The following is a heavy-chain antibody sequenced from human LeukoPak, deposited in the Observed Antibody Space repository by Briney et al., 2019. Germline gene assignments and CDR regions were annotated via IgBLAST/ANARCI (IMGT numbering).Heavy chain of an antibody. D-gene: IGHD1-26*01. CDR3: ARDLGSYYFDY. J-gene: IGHJ4*02. V-gene: IGHV3-21*01. Sequence: GGSLRLSCAASGFTFSSYSMNWVRQAPGKGLEWVSSISSSSSYIYYADSVKGRFTISRDNAKNSLYLQMNSLKAEDTAVYYCARDLGSYYFDYWGQGTLVTVSS. CDR2: ISSSSSYI. CDR1: GFTFSSYS.